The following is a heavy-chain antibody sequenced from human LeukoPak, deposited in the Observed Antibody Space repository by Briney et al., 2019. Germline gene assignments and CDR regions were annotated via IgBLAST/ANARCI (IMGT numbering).Heavy chain of an antibody. J-gene: IGHJ4*02. CDR3: ATFRSPDY. CDR2: ISTDVSSA. CDR1: GFTFSSYW. Sequence: VGSLRLSCATSGFTFSSYWMHWVRQAPGKGLVWVSRISTDVSSASYADSVKGRFTISRDNAKNTLYLQMNSLRAEDTAVYYCATFRSPDYWGQGTLVTVSS. V-gene: IGHV3-74*01.